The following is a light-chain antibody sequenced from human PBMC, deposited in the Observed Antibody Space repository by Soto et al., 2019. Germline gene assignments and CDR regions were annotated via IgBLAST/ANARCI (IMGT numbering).Light chain of an antibody. CDR1: SGHSSYA. Sequence: QLVLTQSPSASASLGASVKLTWTLSSGHSSYAIAWHQKQPRKGPRYLMDLNNDGSHTKGDGIPDRFPGSSSGTDRYLIIPSLQSEDEADYYCQTWGTGFQFFGGGTKLTVL. J-gene: IGLJ2*01. V-gene: IGLV4-69*01. CDR3: QTWGTGFQF. CDR2: LNNDGSH.